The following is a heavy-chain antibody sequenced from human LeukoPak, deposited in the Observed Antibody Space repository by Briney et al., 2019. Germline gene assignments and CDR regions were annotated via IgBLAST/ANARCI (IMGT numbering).Heavy chain of an antibody. CDR1: GFTFRNYD. CDR3: ARRSAAAGIDAFDI. CDR2: IGTGGDT. V-gene: IGHV3-13*01. J-gene: IGHJ3*02. D-gene: IGHD6-13*01. Sequence: GGSLRLSCSASGFTFRNYDMHWVRQPTGKGLEWVSAIGTGGDTYYAGSVKGRFTVVRENAKNTLYIQMNSLRDGDTAMYYCARRSAAAGIDAFDIWGQGTMVTVSS.